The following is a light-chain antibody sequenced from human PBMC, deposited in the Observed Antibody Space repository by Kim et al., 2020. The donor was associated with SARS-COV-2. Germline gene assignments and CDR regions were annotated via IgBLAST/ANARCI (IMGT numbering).Light chain of an antibody. CDR1: QSVRSNF. CDR2: GAS. J-gene: IGKJ4*01. Sequence: EIVLTQSPGTLSLSPGERATLSCRASQSVRSNFLAWYRQKPGQAPRLLIYGASNRATGIPDRFSGSGSGTDFTLTISRLEPEDFAVYYCQQYGSSLPFGGGTRVEI. V-gene: IGKV3-20*01. CDR3: QQYGSSLP.